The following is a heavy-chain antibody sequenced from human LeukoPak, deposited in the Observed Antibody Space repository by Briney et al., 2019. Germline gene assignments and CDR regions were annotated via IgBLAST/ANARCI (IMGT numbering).Heavy chain of an antibody. D-gene: IGHD3-10*01. CDR2: IYYSGST. CDR1: GGSISSYY. V-gene: IGHV4-59*01. J-gene: IGHJ2*01. CDR3: ARDQLLWFGESPYWYFDL. Sequence: PSETLSLTCTVSGGSISSYYWSWIRQPPGKGLEWIGYIYYSGSTNYNPSLKSRVTISVDTSKNQFSLKLSSVTAADTAVYYCARDQLLWFGESPYWYFDLWGRGTLVTVSS.